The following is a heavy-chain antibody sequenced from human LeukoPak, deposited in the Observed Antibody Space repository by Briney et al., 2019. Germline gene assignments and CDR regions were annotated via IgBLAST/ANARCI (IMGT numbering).Heavy chain of an antibody. CDR2: ISYDGSNK. V-gene: IGHV3-30-3*01. CDR1: GFTFSSYA. CDR3: AREAGEGDAFDI. Sequence: GGSLRLSCAASGFTFSSYAMHWVRQAPGKGLEWVAVISYDGSNKYYADSVKGRFTISRDNSKNTLYLQMNSLRAEDTAVYYCAREAGEGDAFDIWGQGTMVTVSS. D-gene: IGHD2-21*01. J-gene: IGHJ3*02.